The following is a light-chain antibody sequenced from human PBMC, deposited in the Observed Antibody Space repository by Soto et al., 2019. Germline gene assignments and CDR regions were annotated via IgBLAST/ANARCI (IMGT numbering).Light chain of an antibody. CDR1: QTISRW. CDR2: KAS. CDR3: QHYCSYSEA. V-gene: IGKV1-5*03. J-gene: IGKJ1*01. Sequence: DLKMTESPNTLSGCGGGRVTKTSRASQTISRWLAWYQQKPGKAPKLLIYKASTLKSGVPSRFSGSGSGTEFTLTISSLQPDDFATYYCQHYCSYSEAFGQGTKVDIK.